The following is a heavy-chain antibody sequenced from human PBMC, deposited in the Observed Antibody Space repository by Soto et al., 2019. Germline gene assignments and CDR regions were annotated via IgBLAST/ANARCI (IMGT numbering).Heavy chain of an antibody. CDR1: GYTFTGYY. CDR3: ARGIRLRGGWFDP. CDR2: INPNSGGT. Sequence: SVKVSCKASGYTFTGYYMHWVRQAPGQGLEWMGWINPNSGGTNYAQKFQGRVTMTRDTSISTAYMELSRLRSDDTAVYYCARGIRLRGGWFDPWGQGTLVTVSS. J-gene: IGHJ5*02. D-gene: IGHD4-17*01. V-gene: IGHV1-2*02.